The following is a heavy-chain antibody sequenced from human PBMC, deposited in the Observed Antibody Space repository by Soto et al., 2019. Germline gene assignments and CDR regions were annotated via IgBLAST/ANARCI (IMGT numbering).Heavy chain of an antibody. D-gene: IGHD6-13*01. Sequence: GALLLPCSASGFTFSTFWMCWVRQAPGKGLEWVANIKQDGSETHYVDSVKGRFTISRDNDKNSLYLQMNSLRAEDTAVYYCARDSGTSDYWGQGTLVTVYS. V-gene: IGHV3-7*01. CDR1: GFTFSTFW. J-gene: IGHJ4*02. CDR3: ARDSGTSDY. CDR2: IKQDGSET.